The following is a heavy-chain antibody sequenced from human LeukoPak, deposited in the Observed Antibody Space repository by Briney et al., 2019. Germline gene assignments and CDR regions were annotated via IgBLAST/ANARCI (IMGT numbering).Heavy chain of an antibody. D-gene: IGHD2-2*01. Sequence: SETLSLTCTVSGGSISSGGYYWSWIRQHPGKGLEWIGYIYYSGSTNYNPSLKSRVTISVDTSKNQFSLKLSSVTAADTAVYYCARLCTSASPFDYWGQGTLVTVSS. CDR1: GGSISSGGYY. CDR3: ARLCTSASPFDY. J-gene: IGHJ4*02. CDR2: IYYSGST. V-gene: IGHV4-61*08.